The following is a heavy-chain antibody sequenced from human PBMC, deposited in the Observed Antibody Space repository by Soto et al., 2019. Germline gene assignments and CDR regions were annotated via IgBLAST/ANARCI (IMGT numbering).Heavy chain of an antibody. CDR2: ISYDGSNK. V-gene: IGHV3-30*18. J-gene: IGHJ4*02. CDR3: EKDSREQQLAY. Sequence: GGSLRFSCAASGFTFSSYGMHWVRQAPGKGLEWVAVISYDGSNKYYADSVKGRFTISRDNSKNTLYLQMNSLRAEDTAVYYCEKDSREQQLAYWGQGTLVTVSS. D-gene: IGHD6-13*01. CDR1: GFTFSSYG.